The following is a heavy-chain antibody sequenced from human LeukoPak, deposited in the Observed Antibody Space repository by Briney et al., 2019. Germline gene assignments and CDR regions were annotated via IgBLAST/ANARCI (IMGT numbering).Heavy chain of an antibody. V-gene: IGHV3-72*01. J-gene: IGHJ6*03. CDR2: IRNKANSYTI. D-gene: IGHD3-16*01. CDR1: GFTFSDHY. Sequence: GGSLRLSCAASGFTFSDHYMDWVRQAPGKGLEWVGRIRNKANSYTIEYAASVKGRFTISRDDSKNSLYLQMNSLKTEDTAVYYCARDHYDYVWGKSYYMDVWGKGTTVTVSS. CDR3: ARDHYDYVWGKSYYMDV.